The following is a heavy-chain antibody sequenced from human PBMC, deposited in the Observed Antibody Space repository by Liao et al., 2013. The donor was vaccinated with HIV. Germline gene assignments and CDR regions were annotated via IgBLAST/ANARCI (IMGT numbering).Heavy chain of an antibody. CDR3: ARMGTSTEYYDMWSGYYSHVQQGTHFDH. V-gene: IGHV4-61*02. CDR2: IFTTGNT. CDR1: GDSINSGSYY. Sequence: QVQLQASGPGLVKPSQTLSLTCSVSGDSINSGSYYWGWTRQTGGMGLEWVGVIFTTGNTAYNPSLRSRVTISVDTSNNRFSLTLRSVTAADTAMYYCARMGTSTEYYDMWSGYYSHVQQGTHFDHWGQGTLVTVSS. J-gene: IGHJ4*02. D-gene: IGHD3-3*01.